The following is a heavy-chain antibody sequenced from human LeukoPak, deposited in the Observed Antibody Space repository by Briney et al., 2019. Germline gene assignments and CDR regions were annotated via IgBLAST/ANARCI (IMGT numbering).Heavy chain of an antibody. CDR2: IRYDGSNK. CDR1: GFTFSSYG. J-gene: IGHJ4*02. D-gene: IGHD3-3*01. Sequence: PGRSLRLSCAASGFTFSSYGMHWVRQAPGKGLEWVAFIRYDGSNKYYADSVKGRFTISRDNSKNTLYLQMNSLRAEDTAVYYCAKDHDDFWSGYYGNYFDYWGQGTLVTVSS. CDR3: AKDHDDFWSGYYGNYFDY. V-gene: IGHV3-30*02.